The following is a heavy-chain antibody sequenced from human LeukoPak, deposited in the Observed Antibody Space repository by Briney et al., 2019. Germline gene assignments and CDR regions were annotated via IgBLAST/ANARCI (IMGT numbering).Heavy chain of an antibody. V-gene: IGHV4-39*01. CDR3: QSRFLEWLLDY. CDR1: GGSISSNRYY. J-gene: IGHJ4*02. Sequence: SETLSLTCTVSGGSISSNRYYWGWIRQPPGKGLEWIGNIHYSGSTYYNPSLKSRVTISVDTSKNQFSLKLNSVTAADTAMYYCQSRFLEWLLDYWGQGTLVTVSS. CDR2: IHYSGST. D-gene: IGHD3-3*01.